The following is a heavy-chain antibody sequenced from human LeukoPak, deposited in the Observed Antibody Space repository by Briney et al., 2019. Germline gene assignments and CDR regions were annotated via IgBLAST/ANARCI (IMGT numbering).Heavy chain of an antibody. D-gene: IGHD6-6*01. V-gene: IGHV1-46*01. CDR1: GYTFTSYH. J-gene: IGHJ4*02. Sequence: ASVKVSCKASGYTFTSYHMHWVRQAPGQGLEWMGIINPSGGTTNYAQKFRGRVTMTRDMSTSTVYMELSSLRSEDTAVYYCARGRGAAPDDYWGQGTLVIVSS. CDR2: INPSGGTT. CDR3: ARGRGAAPDDY.